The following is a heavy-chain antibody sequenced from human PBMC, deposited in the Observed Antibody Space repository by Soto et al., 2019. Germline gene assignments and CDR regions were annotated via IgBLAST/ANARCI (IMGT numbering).Heavy chain of an antibody. Sequence: PGGSLRLSCAASGFTFSSYAMSWVRQAPGKGLEWVSAINGSGGSTYYADSVKGRFTISRDNSKNTLYLQMNSLRAEDTAVYYCAKGQWLAQDPFDYWGQGTLVTVSS. V-gene: IGHV3-23*01. CDR2: INGSGGST. J-gene: IGHJ4*02. CDR1: GFTFSSYA. CDR3: AKGQWLAQDPFDY. D-gene: IGHD6-19*01.